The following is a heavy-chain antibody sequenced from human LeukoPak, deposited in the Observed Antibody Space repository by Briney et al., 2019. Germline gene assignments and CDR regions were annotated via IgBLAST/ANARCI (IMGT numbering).Heavy chain of an antibody. J-gene: IGHJ4*02. Sequence: GGSLRLSCAASGFTLSSYAMSWVRQAPGKGLEWVSAISGSGGSTYYADSVKGRFTISRDNSKNTLYLQMNSLRAEDTAVYYCAKDPKSGVVHPQSFDYWGQGTLVTVSS. CDR3: AKDPKSGVVHPQSFDY. CDR1: GFTLSSYA. D-gene: IGHD3-3*01. V-gene: IGHV3-23*01. CDR2: ISGSGGST.